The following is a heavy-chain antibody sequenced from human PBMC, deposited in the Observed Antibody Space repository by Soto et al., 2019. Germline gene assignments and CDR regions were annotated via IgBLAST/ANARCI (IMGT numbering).Heavy chain of an antibody. Sequence: GGSLRLSSAASGFTFGTYARSWVRQAPGKGLEWVSTIDNSGGITYYADSVKGRFTISRDNSKNTLYLQMNSLRAEDTAVYYCAREIYDDYDSSGFDHWGQGTLVTVSS. J-gene: IGHJ4*02. CDR1: GFTFGTYA. CDR3: AREIYDDYDSSGFDH. V-gene: IGHV3-23*01. CDR2: IDNSGGIT. D-gene: IGHD3-22*01.